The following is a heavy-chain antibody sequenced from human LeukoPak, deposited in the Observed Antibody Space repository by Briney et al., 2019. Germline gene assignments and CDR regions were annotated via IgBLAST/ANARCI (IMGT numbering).Heavy chain of an antibody. D-gene: IGHD6-13*01. V-gene: IGHV7-4-1*02. Sequence: ASVKVSCKASGYTFTSYGISWVRQAPGQGLEWMGWINTNTGNPTYAQGFTGRFVFSLDTSVSTAYLQISSLKAEDTAVYYCARETSIAAAGKFDPWGQGTLVTVSS. CDR1: GYTFTSYG. CDR2: INTNTGNP. CDR3: ARETSIAAAGKFDP. J-gene: IGHJ5*02.